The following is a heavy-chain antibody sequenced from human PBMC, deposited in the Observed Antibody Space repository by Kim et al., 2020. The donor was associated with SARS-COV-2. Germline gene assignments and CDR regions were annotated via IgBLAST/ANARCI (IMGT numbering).Heavy chain of an antibody. CDR3: AAERRWFGELNEPWFDP. D-gene: IGHD3-10*01. J-gene: IGHJ5*02. V-gene: IGHV5-10-1*01. CDR2: IDPSDSYT. Sequence: GESLKISCKGSGYSFTSYWISWVRQMPGKGLEWMGRIDPSDSYTNYSPSFQGHVTISADKSISTAYLQWSSLKASDTAMYYCAAERRWFGELNEPWFDPWGQGTLVTVSS. CDR1: GYSFTSYW.